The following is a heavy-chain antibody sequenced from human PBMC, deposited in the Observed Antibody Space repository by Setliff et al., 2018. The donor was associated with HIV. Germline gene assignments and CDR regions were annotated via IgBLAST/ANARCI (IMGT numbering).Heavy chain of an antibody. J-gene: IGHJ4*02. CDR3: ARASRWGSIPFDY. Sequence: SETLSLTCTVSGGSISTGGYYWSWIRQHPGKGLEWIGYIYNSGGNYYNPSLKSRITMSIDTSKNQFSLKLNSVTAADTAVYFCARASRWGSIPFDYWGQGTLVTVS. V-gene: IGHV4-31*03. CDR2: IYNSGGN. D-gene: IGHD2-21*01. CDR1: GGSISTGGYY.